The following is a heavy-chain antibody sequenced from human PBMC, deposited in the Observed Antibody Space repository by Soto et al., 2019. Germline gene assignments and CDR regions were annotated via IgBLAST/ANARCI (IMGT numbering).Heavy chain of an antibody. J-gene: IGHJ5*02. V-gene: IGHV3-30-3*01. CDR1: GFAFNTYA. CDR3: AREEGGYSGYDANWFDP. D-gene: IGHD5-12*01. Sequence: GGSLRLSCAASGFAFNTYALHWVRHAPGKGLEWVAVISCDGTNKYYAESVEGRFTISRDNSKNTLLLQMNSLRADDTAVYYCAREEGGYSGYDANWFDPCGQRPLVTVS. CDR2: ISCDGTNK.